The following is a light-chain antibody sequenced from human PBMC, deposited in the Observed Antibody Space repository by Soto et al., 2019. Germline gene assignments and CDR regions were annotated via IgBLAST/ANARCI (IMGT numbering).Light chain of an antibody. Sequence: DIQMTQSPSSLSASVGDRVTITCRASQSISSYLNWYQQKPGKAPRLLLYAASSLQSGVPSRFSGSGSGADFTLTISSLQPEDFATYYCQQSNSTPLTFGPGTKVDIK. CDR1: QSISSY. J-gene: IGKJ3*01. CDR3: QQSNSTPLT. V-gene: IGKV1-39*01. CDR2: AAS.